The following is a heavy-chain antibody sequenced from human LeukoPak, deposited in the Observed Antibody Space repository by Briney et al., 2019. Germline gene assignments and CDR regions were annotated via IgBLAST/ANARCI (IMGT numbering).Heavy chain of an antibody. CDR3: ARGGGLAVAGTRFDY. J-gene: IGHJ4*02. D-gene: IGHD6-13*01. V-gene: IGHV1-2*02. Sequence: ASVKVSCKASGYTFIGYYMHWVRQAPGQGLEWMGWIDPNGGGTKYAQKFQGRVTMARDTSISTAYMELSRLTSDDTAVYYCARGGGLAVAGTRFDYWGQGTLVTVSS. CDR2: IDPNGGGT. CDR1: GYTFIGYY.